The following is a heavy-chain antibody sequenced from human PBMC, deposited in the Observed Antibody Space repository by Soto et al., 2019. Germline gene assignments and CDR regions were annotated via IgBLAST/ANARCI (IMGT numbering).Heavy chain of an antibody. V-gene: IGHV1-69*05. Sequence: QVQLVQSGAEVKKPGSSVKVSCKASGGTFSSYAISWVRQAPGQGLEWMGGIIPIFGTANYAQKFQGRVTXTXDXFTRTTYMELSSLRSEDTAVYYCARGGIAAAGTHDYWGQGTLVTVSS. J-gene: IGHJ4*02. CDR3: ARGGIAAAGTHDY. D-gene: IGHD6-13*01. CDR2: IIPIFGTA. CDR1: GGTFSSYA.